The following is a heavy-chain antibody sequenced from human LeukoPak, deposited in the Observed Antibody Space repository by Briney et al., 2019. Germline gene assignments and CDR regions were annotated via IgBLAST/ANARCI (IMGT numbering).Heavy chain of an antibody. D-gene: IGHD2-21*02. V-gene: IGHV3-7*03. CDR3: ARDPLAYCGGDCYFDY. CDR1: GFTFSSYW. Sequence: GGSQRLSCAASGFTFSSYWMSWVRQAPGKGLEWVANIKQDGSEKYYVDSVKGRFTISRDNAKNSLYLQMNSLRAEDTAVYYCARDPLAYCGGDCYFDYWGQGTLVTVSS. J-gene: IGHJ4*02. CDR2: IKQDGSEK.